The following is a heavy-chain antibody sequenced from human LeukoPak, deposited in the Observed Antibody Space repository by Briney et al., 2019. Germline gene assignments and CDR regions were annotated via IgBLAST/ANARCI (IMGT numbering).Heavy chain of an antibody. Sequence: GGSLRLSCAASGFTYSSYTMNWVRQAPGKGLEWVSSISGSSTYIYYADSVKGRFTISRDNAKNSLYLQMSSLRAEDTAVYYCARRMGRDGYNPNLFDPWGQGTLVTVSS. CDR1: GFTYSSYT. J-gene: IGHJ5*02. D-gene: IGHD5-24*01. V-gene: IGHV3-21*01. CDR2: ISGSSTYI. CDR3: ARRMGRDGYNPNLFDP.